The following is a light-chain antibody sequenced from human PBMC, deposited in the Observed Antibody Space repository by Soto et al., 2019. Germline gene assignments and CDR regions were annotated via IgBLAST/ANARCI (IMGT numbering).Light chain of an antibody. CDR1: SSNVGTSNY. CDR2: EVR. CDR3: SSYTSNTFYV. J-gene: IGLJ1*01. Sequence: QSVLTQPASVSGSPGQSITISCSGTSSNVGTSNYVSWYQQHPGKAPKLRMYEVRDRPLGVSNRFSGSKSGTTASLTLSGLQDEDEADYDCSSYTSNTFYVFGTGSKLTVL. V-gene: IGLV2-14*01.